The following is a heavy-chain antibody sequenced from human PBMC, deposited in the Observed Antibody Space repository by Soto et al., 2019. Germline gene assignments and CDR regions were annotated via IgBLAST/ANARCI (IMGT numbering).Heavy chain of an antibody. Sequence: ASVKVSCKASGGTFSSYAISWVRQAPGQGLEWMGGIIPIFGTANYAQKFQGRVTITADESTSTAYMELSSLRSEDTAVYYCARSTSPLRLPAATRADAFDIWGQGTMVTVSS. D-gene: IGHD2-2*01. CDR3: ARSTSPLRLPAATRADAFDI. V-gene: IGHV1-69*13. CDR2: IIPIFGTA. J-gene: IGHJ3*02. CDR1: GGTFSSYA.